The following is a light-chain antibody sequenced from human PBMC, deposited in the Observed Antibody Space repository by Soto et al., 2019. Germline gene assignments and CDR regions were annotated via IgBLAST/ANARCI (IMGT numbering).Light chain of an antibody. J-gene: IGKJ4*01. CDR2: DAS. Sequence: EIVLTQSPATLSLSPVERATRSCRASQSVSSYLAWYQQKPGQAPRLLIYDASNRATGIPARFSGSGSGTDFTLTISSLEPEDFAVYYCQQRSNWLTFGGGTKVDTK. CDR1: QSVSSY. CDR3: QQRSNWLT. V-gene: IGKV3-11*01.